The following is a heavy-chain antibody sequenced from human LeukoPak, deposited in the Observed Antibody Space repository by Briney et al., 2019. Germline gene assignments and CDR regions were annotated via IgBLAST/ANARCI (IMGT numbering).Heavy chain of an antibody. CDR2: IYYSGST. V-gene: IGHV4-30-4*01. CDR3: ARRETGDQDAFDI. CDR1: GGSISSGDYY. J-gene: IGHJ3*02. Sequence: SQTLSLTCTVSGGSISSGDYYWSWIRQPPGKGLEWIGYIYYSGSTYYNPSLKSRVTISVDTSKNQFSLKLSSVTAADTAVYYCARRETGDQDAFDIWGQGTMVTVSS. D-gene: IGHD7-27*01.